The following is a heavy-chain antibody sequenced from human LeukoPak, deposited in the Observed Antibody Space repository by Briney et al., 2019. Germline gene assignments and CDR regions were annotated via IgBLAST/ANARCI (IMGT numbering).Heavy chain of an antibody. V-gene: IGHV1-69*04. CDR3: ARVGGEHYYDSSAPFDY. J-gene: IGHJ4*02. Sequence: EASVKVSCKASGGTFSSYAISWVRQAPGQGLEWMGRIIPILGIANYAQKFQGRVTITADKSTSTAYMELSSLRSEDTAVYYCARVGGEHYYDSSAPFDYWGQGTLVTVSS. CDR1: GGTFSSYA. CDR2: IIPILGIA. D-gene: IGHD3-22*01.